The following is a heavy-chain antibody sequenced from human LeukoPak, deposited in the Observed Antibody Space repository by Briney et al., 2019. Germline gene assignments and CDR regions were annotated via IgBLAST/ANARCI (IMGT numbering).Heavy chain of an antibody. V-gene: IGHV3-48*01. Sequence: GGSLRLSCADPGVTFRSYIMNWVCQGPGGGLGWVSYIISSMVTIYSAHSVKGRFTISRDNAKNSLYLQMNSLRAEDTAVYYCARDSLLYGDYVPGDYWGQGTPVTVSS. D-gene: IGHD4-17*01. CDR1: GVTFRSYI. J-gene: IGHJ4*02. CDR2: IISSMVTI. CDR3: ARDSLLYGDYVPGDY.